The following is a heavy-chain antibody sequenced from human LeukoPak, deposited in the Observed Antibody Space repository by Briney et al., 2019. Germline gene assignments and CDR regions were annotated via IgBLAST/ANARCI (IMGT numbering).Heavy chain of an antibody. CDR3: ARMYGYNYCIGGWFDP. D-gene: IGHD5-24*01. J-gene: IGHJ5*02. CDR1: GGTFTIYA. V-gene: IGHV1-69*06. Sequence: SVKVSFKGSGGTFTIYAISWVRQAPGQGLERMGGIIAIFGTANYAQKFQGRVTITADKSTSTAYMELSSLRSEDPAVYYCARMYGYNYCIGGWFDPWGQGTLVTVSP. CDR2: IIAIFGTA.